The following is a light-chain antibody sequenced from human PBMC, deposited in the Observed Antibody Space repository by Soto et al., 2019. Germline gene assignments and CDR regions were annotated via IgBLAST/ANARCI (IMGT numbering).Light chain of an antibody. CDR3: SSYTSSSTLYV. J-gene: IGLJ1*01. CDR1: SGDVGAYNF. V-gene: IGLV2-14*01. Sequence: QSALTQPASVSGSPGQSITISCTGTSGDVGAYNFLSWYQQHPGKAPKLMIYDVGNRPSGVSNRFSGSKSGNTASLTISGLQAEDEADYYCSSYTSSSTLYVFGTGTKVTVL. CDR2: DVG.